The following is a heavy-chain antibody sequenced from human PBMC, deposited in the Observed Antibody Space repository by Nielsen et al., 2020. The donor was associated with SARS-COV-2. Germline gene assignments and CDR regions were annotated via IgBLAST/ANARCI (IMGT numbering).Heavy chain of an antibody. CDR1: GFTFSSYG. D-gene: IGHD3-22*01. V-gene: IGHV3-33*08. Sequence: GESLKISCAASGFTFSSYGMHWVRQAPGKGLEWVAVIWYDGSNKYYADSVKGRFTISRDNSKNTLYLQMNSLRAEDTAVYYCARDVRDYDSSGYYYGTDAFDIWGQGTMVTVSS. J-gene: IGHJ3*02. CDR3: ARDVRDYDSSGYYYGTDAFDI. CDR2: IWYDGSNK.